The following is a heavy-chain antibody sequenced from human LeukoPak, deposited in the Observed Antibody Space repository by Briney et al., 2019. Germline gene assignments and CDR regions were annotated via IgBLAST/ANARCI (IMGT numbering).Heavy chain of an antibody. D-gene: IGHD4-17*01. V-gene: IGHV4-39*07. Sequence: SETLSLTCTVSGGAISYYYWGWIRQPPGKGLEWIGGIYYSVSTYYNPSLKSRVTISVDTSKNQFSLKLSSVTAADTAVYYCARVPTVTFFDYWGQGTLVTVSS. CDR1: GGAISYYY. CDR2: IYYSVST. J-gene: IGHJ4*02. CDR3: ARVPTVTFFDY.